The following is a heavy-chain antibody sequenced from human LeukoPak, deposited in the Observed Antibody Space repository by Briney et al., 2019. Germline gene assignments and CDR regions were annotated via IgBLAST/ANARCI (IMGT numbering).Heavy chain of an antibody. D-gene: IGHD5-24*01. J-gene: IGHJ4*02. V-gene: IGHV1-18*01. CDR3: ARHRRDGYNYVGFDY. CDR1: GYTFTSYG. CDR2: ISAYNGNT. Sequence: ASVKVSCKASGYTFTSYGISWVRQAPGQGLEWMGWISAYNGNTNYAQKLQGRVTMTTDTSTSTAYMELRSLRSDDTAVYYCARHRRDGYNYVGFDYWGLGTLVTVSS.